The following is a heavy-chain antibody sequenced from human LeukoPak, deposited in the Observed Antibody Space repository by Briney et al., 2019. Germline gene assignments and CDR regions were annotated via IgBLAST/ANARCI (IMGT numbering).Heavy chain of an antibody. Sequence: ASVKVSCKASGGTFSSYAISWVRQAPGQGLEWMGWISAYNGNTNYAQKLQGRVTMTTDTSTSTAYMELRSLRSDDTAVYYCARDRPDYCSSTSCPKDYYDFWSGYSFVNWFDPWGQGTLVTVSS. CDR2: ISAYNGNT. V-gene: IGHV1-18*01. CDR1: GGTFSSYA. J-gene: IGHJ5*02. CDR3: ARDRPDYCSSTSCPKDYYDFWSGYSFVNWFDP. D-gene: IGHD3-3*01.